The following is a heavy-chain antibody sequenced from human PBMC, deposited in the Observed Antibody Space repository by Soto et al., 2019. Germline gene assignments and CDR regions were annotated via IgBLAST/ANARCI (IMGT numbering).Heavy chain of an antibody. D-gene: IGHD1-1*01. CDR3: ARERNGFGYIDY. J-gene: IGHJ4*02. Sequence: SETLSLTCTVSGSITGYYWTWVRQPPGKSLEWIGYMFHGGTTRYNPSLQSRVTLSLDTAKNQFSLSLTSLTAADTALYYCARERNGFGYIDYWGQGALVTVSS. CDR2: MFHGGTT. CDR1: GSITGYY. V-gene: IGHV4-59*01.